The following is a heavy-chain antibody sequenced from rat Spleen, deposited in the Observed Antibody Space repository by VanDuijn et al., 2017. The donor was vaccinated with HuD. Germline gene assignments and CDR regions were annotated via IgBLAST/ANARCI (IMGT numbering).Heavy chain of an antibody. CDR3: ARLNYGGYSEPGAMDA. Sequence: EVQLVESGGGLVQPGRSLKLSCAASGFTFSDYYMAWVRQAPKKGLEWVASISYEGSSTYYGDSVKGRFTSSRDNAKSTLYLQMNSLRSEDTATYYCARLNYGGYSEPGAMDAWGQGASVTVSS. V-gene: IGHV5-22*01. CDR2: ISYEGSST. CDR1: GFTFSDYY. D-gene: IGHD1-11*01. J-gene: IGHJ4*01.